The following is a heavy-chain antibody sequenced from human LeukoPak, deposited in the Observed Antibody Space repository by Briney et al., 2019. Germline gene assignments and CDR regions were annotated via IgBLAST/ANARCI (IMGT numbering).Heavy chain of an antibody. CDR2: ISSSSSYI. V-gene: IGHV3-21*01. D-gene: IGHD6-13*01. J-gene: IGHJ4*02. Sequence: GGSLRLSCAASGFTFSSYAMSWVRQAPGKGLEWVSSISSSSSYIYYADSVKGRFTISRDNVKNSLYLQMNSLRAEDTAVYYCARDQKRGQQLVRGPFDYWGQGTLVTVSS. CDR1: GFTFSSYA. CDR3: ARDQKRGQQLVRGPFDY.